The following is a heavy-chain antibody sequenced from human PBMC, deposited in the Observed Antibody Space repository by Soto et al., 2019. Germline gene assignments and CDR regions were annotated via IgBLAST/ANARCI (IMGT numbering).Heavy chain of an antibody. CDR2: ISGSGGST. J-gene: IGHJ4*02. CDR1: GFTFSSYA. CDR3: ASDIAVAADYFDY. V-gene: IGHV3-23*01. Sequence: WSLRLSCAASGFTFSSYAMSWVRQAPGKGLEWVSAISGSGGSTYYADSVKGRFTISRDNSKNTLYLQMNSLRAEDTAVYYCASDIAVAADYFDYWGQGTLVTVSS. D-gene: IGHD6-19*01.